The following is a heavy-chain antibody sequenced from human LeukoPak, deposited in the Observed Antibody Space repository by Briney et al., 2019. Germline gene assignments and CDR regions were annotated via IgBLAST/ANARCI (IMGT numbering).Heavy chain of an antibody. CDR1: GFAFSSNW. D-gene: IGHD7-27*01. Sequence: GGSLRLSCAASGFAFSSNWMHWVRQTPGKGLVWVSRINSGGSGTSYAESVEGRFTISRDNAKNTLYLQMNSLRAEDTAVYYCATSLGSLTEYWGQGTLVTVSS. V-gene: IGHV3-74*01. CDR2: INSGGSGT. CDR3: ATSLGSLTEY. J-gene: IGHJ4*02.